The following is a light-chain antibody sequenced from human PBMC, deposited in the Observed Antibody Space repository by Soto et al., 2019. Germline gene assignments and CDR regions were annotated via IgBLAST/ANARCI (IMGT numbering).Light chain of an antibody. Sequence: EIVLTQSPATLSLSPGERATLSCRASQSVSRYLAWYQQTPGQAPRLLIYDASNRATGIPARFSGSGSGTDFTLTISSLEPEDFAVYYCQQRNYWPLTFGGGTKVEIK. CDR2: DAS. J-gene: IGKJ4*01. CDR1: QSVSRY. CDR3: QQRNYWPLT. V-gene: IGKV3-11*01.